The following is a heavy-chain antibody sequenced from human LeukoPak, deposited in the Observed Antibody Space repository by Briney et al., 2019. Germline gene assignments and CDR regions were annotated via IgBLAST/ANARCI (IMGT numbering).Heavy chain of an antibody. D-gene: IGHD3-3*01. CDR3: ARRHLVLRFLEWLFRSWFDP. V-gene: IGHV4-39*07. CDR1: GGSISSSSYY. CDR2: INHSGST. Sequence: PSETLSLTCTVSGGSISSSSYYWGWIRQPPGKGLEWIGEINHSGSTNYNPSLKSRVTISVDTSKNQFSLKLSSVTAADTAVYYCARRHLVLRFLEWLFRSWFDPWGQGTLVTVSS. J-gene: IGHJ5*02.